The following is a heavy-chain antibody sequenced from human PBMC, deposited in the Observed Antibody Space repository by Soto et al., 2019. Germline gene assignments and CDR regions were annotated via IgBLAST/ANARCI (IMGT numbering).Heavy chain of an antibody. D-gene: IGHD3-22*01. J-gene: IGHJ6*02. CDR2: IYYSGST. Sequence: TSDSLSLTFTVSGGSISSGGYYWSSIRQHPEKGLEWIGYIYYSGSTYYNPSLKSRVTISVDTSKNQFSLKLSSVTAADTAVYYCARAQYYYNSSGYYSAVYYGMDVWGQGTTVTVYS. CDR3: ARAQYYYNSSGYYSAVYYGMDV. CDR1: GGSISSGGYY. V-gene: IGHV4-31*03.